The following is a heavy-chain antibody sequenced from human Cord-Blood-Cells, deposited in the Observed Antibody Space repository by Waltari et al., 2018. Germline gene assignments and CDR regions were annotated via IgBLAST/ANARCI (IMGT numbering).Heavy chain of an antibody. CDR3: ARLPFLMCNWNDDVPPYFDY. CDR1: GYTFTSYG. J-gene: IGHJ4*02. D-gene: IGHD1-20*01. CDR2: ISAYNGNT. V-gene: IGHV1-18*01. Sequence: QVQLVQSGAEVKKPGASVKVSCKASGYTFTSYGISWVRQAPGQGLEWMGWISAYNGNTNYAQKLQGRVTMTTDTSTSTAYMELRSLRSDDTAVYYCARLPFLMCNWNDDVPPYFDYWGQGTLVTVSS.